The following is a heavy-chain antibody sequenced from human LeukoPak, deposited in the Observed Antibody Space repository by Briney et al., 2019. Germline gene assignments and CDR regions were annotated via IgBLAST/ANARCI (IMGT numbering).Heavy chain of an antibody. CDR2: IWYDGSNK. CDR1: GFTFSSYS. V-gene: IGHV3-33*06. D-gene: IGHD5-18*01. CDR3: AKDYIGYSYGIFDY. J-gene: IGHJ4*02. Sequence: PGGSLRLSCAASGFTFSSYSMHWVRQAPGKGLEWVAVIWYDGSNKYYADSVKGRFTISRDNSKNTLYLQMNSLRAEDTAVYYCAKDYIGYSYGIFDYWGQATLVTVSS.